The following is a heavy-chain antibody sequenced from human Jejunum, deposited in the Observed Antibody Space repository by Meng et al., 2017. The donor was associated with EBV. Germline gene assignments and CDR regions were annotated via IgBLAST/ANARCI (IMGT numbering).Heavy chain of an antibody. Sequence: LLVRSRADVSQPGAQVKVSCQASGYTFTGYDLNWGRQATGTGPEWMGWMSPNSGNTGYAQKFQGRVTMTRDTSISTAYMELSSLRSEDTAVYYCARGVAAGFDYWGQGTLVTVSS. D-gene: IGHD6-13*01. CDR3: ARGVAAGFDY. CDR1: GYTFTGYD. CDR2: MSPNSGNT. J-gene: IGHJ4*02. V-gene: IGHV1-8*02.